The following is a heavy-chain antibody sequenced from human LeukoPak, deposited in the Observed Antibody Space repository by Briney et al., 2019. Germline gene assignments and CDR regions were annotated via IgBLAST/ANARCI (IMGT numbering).Heavy chain of an antibody. Sequence: TSETLSLTCTVSGGSLSSYYWSWIRQPPGKGLEWIGYIYYSGSTNYNPSLKSRVTISVDTSKNQFSLKLSSVTAADTAVYYCARKRGYGGSGRIGPYYYYYMDVWGKGTTVTVSS. D-gene: IGHD3-10*01. V-gene: IGHV4-59*01. CDR1: GGSLSSYY. CDR3: ARKRGYGGSGRIGPYYYYYMDV. J-gene: IGHJ6*03. CDR2: IYYSGST.